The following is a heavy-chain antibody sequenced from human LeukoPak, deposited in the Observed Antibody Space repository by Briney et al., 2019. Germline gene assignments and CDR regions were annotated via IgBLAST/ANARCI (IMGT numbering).Heavy chain of an antibody. Sequence: PGGSLRLSCAASGFTFSSYGMHWVRQAPGKGLEWVAFIRYDGSNKYYADSVKDRFTVSRDNSKNTLYLQMNSLRAEDTAVYYCAKAHPGETDYWGQGTLVTVSS. CDR1: GFTFSSYG. D-gene: IGHD3-16*01. CDR3: AKAHPGETDY. J-gene: IGHJ4*02. CDR2: IRYDGSNK. V-gene: IGHV3-30*02.